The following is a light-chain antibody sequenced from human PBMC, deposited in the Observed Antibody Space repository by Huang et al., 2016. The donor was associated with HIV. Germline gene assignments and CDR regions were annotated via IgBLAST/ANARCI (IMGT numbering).Light chain of an antibody. CDR2: GSS. CDR3: QQYNTSPRT. J-gene: IGKJ1*01. Sequence: ENLMTQSPSTLSVSPGESATLSCRASPSVFKNLAWYQQKPGQAPKLLIYGSSTRAAGIPARFSGSGSGTDFTLTISSLQSEDVAVYYCQQYNTSPRTFGQGTKVEV. CDR1: PSVFKN. V-gene: IGKV3-15*01.